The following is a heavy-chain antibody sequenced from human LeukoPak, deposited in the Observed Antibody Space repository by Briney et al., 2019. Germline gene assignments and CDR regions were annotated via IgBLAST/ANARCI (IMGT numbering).Heavy chain of an antibody. D-gene: IGHD2-2*01. J-gene: IGHJ4*02. CDR1: GFTFSSYE. CDR2: ISSSGSTI. CDR3: ARGRPAAYYFDY. V-gene: IGHV3-48*03. Sequence: GGSLRLSCAASGFTFSSYEMNWVRQAPGKGLEWVSYISSSGSTIYYADSVKGRFTISRDNAKNSLYLQMNSLRAEDTAVYYCARGRPAAYYFDYWGQGTLVTVSS.